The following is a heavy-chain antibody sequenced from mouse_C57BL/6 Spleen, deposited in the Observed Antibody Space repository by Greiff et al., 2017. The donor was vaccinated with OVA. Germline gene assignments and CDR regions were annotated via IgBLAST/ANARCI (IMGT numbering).Heavy chain of an antibody. V-gene: IGHV1-26*01. CDR1: GYTFTDYY. CDR2: IDPNNGGT. Sequence: VQLQQSGPELVKPGASVKISCKASGYTFTDYYMNWVKQSHGKSLEWIGDIDPNNGGTSYNQKFKGKATLTVDKSSSTAYMELRSLTSEDSAVYYCVLSVYYAMDYWGQGTSVTVS. J-gene: IGHJ4*01. CDR3: VLSVYYAMDY.